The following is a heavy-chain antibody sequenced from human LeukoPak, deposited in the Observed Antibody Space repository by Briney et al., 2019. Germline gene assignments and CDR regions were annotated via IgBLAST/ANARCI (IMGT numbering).Heavy chain of an antibody. Sequence: GGSLRLSCAASGFTFSSYSMNWVRQAPGKGLEWVSSISSSSSYIYYANSVKGRFTISRDNAKNSLYLQMNSLRAEDTAVYYCGRVSDFGDYFDYWGQGTLVTVSS. CDR1: GFTFSSYS. CDR3: GRVSDFGDYFDY. CDR2: ISSSSSYI. V-gene: IGHV3-21*01. J-gene: IGHJ4*02. D-gene: IGHD4-17*01.